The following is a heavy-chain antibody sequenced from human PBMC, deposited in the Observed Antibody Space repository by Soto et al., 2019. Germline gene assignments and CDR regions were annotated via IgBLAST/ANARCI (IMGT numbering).Heavy chain of an antibody. CDR2: IYYSGST. CDR1: GGSISSGGYY. Sequence: PSETLSLTCTVSGGSISSGGYYWSWIRQHPGKGLEWIGYIYYSGSTYYNPSLKSRATISVDTSNNQFSLKLSSVTAADTAVYYCARDVDSYGHYYWGQGTLVTVSS. CDR3: ARDVDSYGHYY. D-gene: IGHD5-18*01. V-gene: IGHV4-31*03. J-gene: IGHJ4*02.